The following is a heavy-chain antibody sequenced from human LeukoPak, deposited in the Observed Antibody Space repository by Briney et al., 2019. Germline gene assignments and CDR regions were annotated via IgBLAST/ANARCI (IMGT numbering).Heavy chain of an antibody. D-gene: IGHD1-26*01. V-gene: IGHV3-23*01. CDR2: ISGSGGST. CDR1: GFAFSSYA. CDR3: AKDSRYSGNYKAFDI. J-gene: IGHJ3*02. Sequence: GSLRLSCAASGFAFSSYAMSWVRQAPGKGLEWVSGISGSGGSTNYADSVKGRFTISRDNSKNTLYLQMNSLRAEDTAVYYCAKDSRYSGNYKAFDIWGQGTMVTVSS.